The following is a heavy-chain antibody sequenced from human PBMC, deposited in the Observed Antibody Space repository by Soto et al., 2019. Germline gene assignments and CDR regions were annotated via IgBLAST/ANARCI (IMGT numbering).Heavy chain of an antibody. CDR1: GGSIRSYC. J-gene: IGHJ6*02. CDR2: IYYSGST. V-gene: IGHV4-59*01. Sequence: PSETLSLTCTVSGGSIRSYCWTWIRQPPGKGLEWIGYIYYSGSTNYNPSLKSRVTISVDTSKNQFSLKLSSVTAADTAVYYCARDTGYYYYGMDVWGQGTTVTVSS. CDR3: ARDTGYYYYGMDV.